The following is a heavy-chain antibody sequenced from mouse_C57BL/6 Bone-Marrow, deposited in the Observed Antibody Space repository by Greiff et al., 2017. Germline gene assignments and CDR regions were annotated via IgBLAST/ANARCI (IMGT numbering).Heavy chain of an antibody. V-gene: IGHV14-4*01. CDR2: IDPENGDT. D-gene: IGHD2-4*01. Sequence: VQLKQSGAELVRPGASVKLSCTASGFNIKDDYMHWVKQRPEQGLEWIGWIDPENGDTEYASKFQGKATITADTSSNTAYLQLSSLTSEDTAVYYCTTTITTRWYYYAMDYWGQGTSVTVSS. CDR3: TTTITTRWYYYAMDY. J-gene: IGHJ4*01. CDR1: GFNIKDDY.